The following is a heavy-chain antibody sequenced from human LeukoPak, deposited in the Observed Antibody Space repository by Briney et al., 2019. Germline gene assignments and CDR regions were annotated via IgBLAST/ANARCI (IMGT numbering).Heavy chain of an antibody. CDR3: ARDAVTTWGYYYYYMDV. CDR2: INAGNGNT. Sequence: ASVKVSCKASGYTFTSYAMHWVRQAPGQRLEWMGWINAGNGNTKYSQEFQGRVTITRDTSASTAYMELSSLRSEDMAVYYCARDAVTTWGYYYYYMDVWGKGTTVTVSS. V-gene: IGHV1-3*03. D-gene: IGHD4-11*01. J-gene: IGHJ6*03. CDR1: GYTFTSYA.